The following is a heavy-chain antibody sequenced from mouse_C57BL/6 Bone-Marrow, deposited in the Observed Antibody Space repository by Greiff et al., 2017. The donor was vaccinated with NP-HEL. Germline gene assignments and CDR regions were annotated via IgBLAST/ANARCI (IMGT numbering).Heavy chain of an antibody. CDR1: GFTFSSYG. CDR2: ISSGGSYT. V-gene: IGHV5-6*01. D-gene: IGHD1-1*01. CDR3: ARHGHYYGSSPWFAY. Sequence: EVKLMESGGDLVKPGGSLKLSCAASGFTFSSYGMSWVRQTPDKRLAWVATISSGGSYTYYPDSVKGRFTISRDNAKNTLYLQMSSLKSEDTAMYYCARHGHYYGSSPWFAYWGQGTLVTVSA. J-gene: IGHJ3*01.